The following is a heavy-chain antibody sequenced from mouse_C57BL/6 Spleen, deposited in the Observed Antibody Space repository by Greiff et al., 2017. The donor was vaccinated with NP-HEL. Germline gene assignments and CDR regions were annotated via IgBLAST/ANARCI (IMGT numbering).Heavy chain of an antibody. J-gene: IGHJ2*01. Sequence: EVQLQQSGAELVKPGASVKLSCTASGFNIKDYYMHWVKQRPEQGLEWIGRIDPEDGETKYAPKFQGKATITADTSSNTAYLQLSSLTSEDTAVYYCAREPITTVVARGFDYWGQGTTLTVSS. CDR1: GFNIKDYY. CDR3: AREPITTVVARGFDY. D-gene: IGHD1-1*01. V-gene: IGHV14-2*01. CDR2: IDPEDGET.